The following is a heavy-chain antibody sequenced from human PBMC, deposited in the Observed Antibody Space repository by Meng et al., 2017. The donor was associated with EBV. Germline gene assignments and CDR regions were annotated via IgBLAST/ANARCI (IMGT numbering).Heavy chain of an antibody. Sequence: LMMSGGVDTTLVAYVMVFCKAYAITLDSYYLDWVRQATGKGFEWMGIIIPAGGNTNYAQKFRGRFIMTRDSSKSTVYMHLSIITSEETAVYYCVRELVGGTFDYWGQGTLVTVSS. V-gene: IGHV1-46*02. J-gene: IGHJ4*02. CDR1: AITLDSYY. CDR2: IIPAGGNT. D-gene: IGHD1/OR15-1a*01. CDR3: VRELVGGTFDY.